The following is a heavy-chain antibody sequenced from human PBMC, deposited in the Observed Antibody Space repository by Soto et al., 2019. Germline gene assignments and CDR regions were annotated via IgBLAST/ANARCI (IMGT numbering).Heavy chain of an antibody. J-gene: IGHJ5*01. V-gene: IGHV4-59*01. CDR3: ARIHFGYCSGGSCSGWFDS. Sequence: SETLSLTCTVSGGSISSYYWSWIRQPPGKGLEWIGYIYYSGGTNYNPSLKSRVTISVDTSKNQFSLKLSSVTAADTAVYYCARIHFGYCSGGSCSGWFDSWGQGTLVTVSS. D-gene: IGHD2-15*01. CDR2: IYYSGGT. CDR1: GGSISSYY.